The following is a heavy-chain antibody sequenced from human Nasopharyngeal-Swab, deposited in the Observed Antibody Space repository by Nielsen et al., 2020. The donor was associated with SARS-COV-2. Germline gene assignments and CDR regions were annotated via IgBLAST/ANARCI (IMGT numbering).Heavy chain of an antibody. CDR2: IYYSGST. CDR3: AATSVLRFLEWLNNWFDP. Sequence: SETLSLTCTVSGGPISSSSYYWGWIRQPPGKGLEWIGSIYYSGSTYYNPSLKSRVTISVDTSKNQFSLKLSSVTAADTAVYYCAATSVLRFLEWLNNWFDPWGQGTLVTVSS. CDR1: GGPISSSSYY. V-gene: IGHV4-39*01. J-gene: IGHJ5*02. D-gene: IGHD3-3*01.